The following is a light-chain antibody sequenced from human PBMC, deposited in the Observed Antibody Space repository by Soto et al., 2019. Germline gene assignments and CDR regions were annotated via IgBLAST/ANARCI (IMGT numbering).Light chain of an antibody. J-gene: IGKJ5*01. CDR1: QSISSY. CDR2: AAS. CDR3: QQSYSTPKIT. V-gene: IGKV1-39*01. Sequence: DIQMTQSPSSLSASVGDRVTITCRASQSISSYLNWYQQKPGKAPKLLIYAASSLQSGVPSRFSGSGSGTDFTLTISSLQPEDFATYYCQQSYSTPKITLAKGHDWRLN.